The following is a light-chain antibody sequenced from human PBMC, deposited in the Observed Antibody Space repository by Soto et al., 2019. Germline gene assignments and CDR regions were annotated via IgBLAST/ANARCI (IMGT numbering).Light chain of an antibody. V-gene: IGLV2-23*02. CDR1: SSDFGNYNL. CDR3: CSFTSSNTHV. CDR2: EVN. Sequence: QSGLSQPASGSGSPGQSITISCTGTSSDFGNYNLVSWYQQHPGKVPKLILFEVNKRPSGVSGRFSGSKSGNTASLTISGLQAEDEADYYCCSFTSSNTHVFGTGTTV. J-gene: IGLJ1*01.